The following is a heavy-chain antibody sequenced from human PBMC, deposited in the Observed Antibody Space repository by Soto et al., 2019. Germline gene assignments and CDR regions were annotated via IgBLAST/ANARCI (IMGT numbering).Heavy chain of an antibody. CDR3: ARSASGSSVGTAYNWFDP. CDR1: GGSISSGGYY. CDR2: IYYSGST. D-gene: IGHD3-10*01. J-gene: IGHJ5*02. Sequence: SETLSLTCTVSGGSISSGGYYWSWIRQHPGKGLEWIGYIYYSGSTYYNPSLKSRVTISVDTSKNQFSLKLSSVTAADTAVYYCARSASGSSVGTAYNWFDPWGQGTLVTVSS. V-gene: IGHV4-31*03.